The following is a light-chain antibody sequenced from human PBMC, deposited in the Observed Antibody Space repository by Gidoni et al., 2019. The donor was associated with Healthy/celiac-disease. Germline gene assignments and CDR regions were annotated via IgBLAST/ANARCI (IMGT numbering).Light chain of an antibody. Sequence: DIVMTQSPDSLAVSLGGKATINGKSRQSVLDSSNNKNYLAWYQQKPGQPPKLLIYWASTRESGVPDRFSGSGSGTDFTLTISSLQAEDVAVYYCQQYYSTPWTFGQGTKVEIK. CDR2: WAS. J-gene: IGKJ1*01. CDR1: QSVLDSSNNKNY. V-gene: IGKV4-1*01. CDR3: QQYYSTPWT.